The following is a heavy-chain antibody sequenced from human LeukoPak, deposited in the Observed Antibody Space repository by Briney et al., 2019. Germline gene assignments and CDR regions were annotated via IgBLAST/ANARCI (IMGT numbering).Heavy chain of an antibody. V-gene: IGHV3-49*04. J-gene: IGHJ6*02. CDR2: ISSKAYGGTI. D-gene: IGHD5-18*01. CDR3: TRGPIQLWIHNAMDV. CDR1: GFTFGDYA. Sequence: GGSLRLSCTTSGFTFGDYAMSWVRQAPGKGLEWVGFISSKAYGGTIEYAASVKGRFTISRDDSKSIAYLQMNSLKIEDTALYYCTRGPIQLWIHNAMDVWGQGTTVTVSS.